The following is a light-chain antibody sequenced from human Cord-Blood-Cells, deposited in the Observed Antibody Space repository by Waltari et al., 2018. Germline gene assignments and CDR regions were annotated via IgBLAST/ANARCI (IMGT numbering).Light chain of an antibody. CDR1: SSHIGAGYD. CDR2: GNS. CDR3: QSYDSSLSGSV. Sequence: QSVLTQPPSVSGAPGQRVTISCTGSSSHIGAGYDVHWYQLLPGTAPKLLIYGNSNRPSGVPDRFSGSKSGTSASLAITGLQAEDEADYYCQSYDSSLSGSVFGGGTKLTVL. V-gene: IGLV1-40*01. J-gene: IGLJ3*02.